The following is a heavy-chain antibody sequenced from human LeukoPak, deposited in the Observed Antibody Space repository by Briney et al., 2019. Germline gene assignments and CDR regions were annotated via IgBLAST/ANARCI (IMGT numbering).Heavy chain of an antibody. V-gene: IGHV3-15*04. CDR1: GFSFSDAW. CDR2: IEIKTDGGTT. Sequence: GGSLRLSCAASGFSFSDAWMSWVRQIPGKGREWVGRIEIKTDGGTTDYAAPVKGRFTISRDHSTTTLYLQMNSLKSEDTAVYYCTPLGSGRKFDYWGQGILVTVSS. D-gene: IGHD3-10*01. CDR3: TPLGSGRKFDY. J-gene: IGHJ4*02.